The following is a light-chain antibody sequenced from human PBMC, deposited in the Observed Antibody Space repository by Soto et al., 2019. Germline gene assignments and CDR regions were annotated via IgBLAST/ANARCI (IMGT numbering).Light chain of an antibody. V-gene: IGLV1-40*01. Sequence: QPVLTQPPSVSGAPGQTVTISCTGSSSNIGSRYDVHWYQQLPGTAPKLLICGNNNRPSGVPDRFSGSKSGTSASLAITGLQAEDEADYYCQSYDSRLSGWVFGGGTKLTVL. CDR2: GNN. CDR3: QSYDSRLSGWV. J-gene: IGLJ3*02. CDR1: SSNIGSRYD.